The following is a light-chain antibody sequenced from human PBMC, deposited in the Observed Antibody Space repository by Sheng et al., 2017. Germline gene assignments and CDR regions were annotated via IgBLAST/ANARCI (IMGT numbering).Light chain of an antibody. CDR2: KAS. V-gene: IGKV1-5*03. J-gene: IGKJ2*03. CDR3: QQYDSYSYS. CDR1: QSISSW. Sequence: DIQMTQSPSTLSASVGDRVTITCRASQSISSWLAWYQQKPGKAPKLLIYKASTSKTGVPSRFSGSGSGTEFTLTITSLQPDDFVTYYCQQYDSYSYSFGQGTKLEIK.